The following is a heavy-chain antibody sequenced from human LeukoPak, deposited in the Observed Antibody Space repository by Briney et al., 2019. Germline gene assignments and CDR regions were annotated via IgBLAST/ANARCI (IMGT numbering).Heavy chain of an antibody. J-gene: IGHJ4*02. CDR1: GDXMNNYY. Sequence: SETLSLTCSVSGDXMNNYYCTWIRQPPGKGLDWIGYIYYSGNTNYNPSLKSRVTISLHTSKNQFSLKLTSVTAADTAMYYCARRTAKTPNYFDYWGQGALVTVSA. CDR2: IYYSGNT. D-gene: IGHD1-1*01. V-gene: IGHV4-59*08. CDR3: ARRTAKTPNYFDY.